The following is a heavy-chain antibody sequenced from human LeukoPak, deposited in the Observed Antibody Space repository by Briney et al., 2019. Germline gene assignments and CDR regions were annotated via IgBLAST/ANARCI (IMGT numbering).Heavy chain of an antibody. CDR2: IYYSGTT. D-gene: IGHD6-19*01. CDR1: GGSISSYY. V-gene: IGHV4-59*12. CDR3: AREQPPVYSSGWYNSGWVFEY. J-gene: IGHJ4*02. Sequence: SETLSLTCTVSGGSISSYYWNWIRQPPGKGLEWIGYIYYSGTTNYNPSLKSRVTISVDTSKNQFSLKLSSVTAADTAVYYCAREQPPVYSSGWYNSGWVFEYWGQGTLVTVSS.